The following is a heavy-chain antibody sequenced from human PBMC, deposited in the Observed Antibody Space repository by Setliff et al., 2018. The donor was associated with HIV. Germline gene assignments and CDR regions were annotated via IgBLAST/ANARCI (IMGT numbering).Heavy chain of an antibody. J-gene: IGHJ4*02. CDR1: ADTFSSYA. CDR3: AREPTGDFWSGYSSRGLDY. V-gene: IGHV1-69*05. Sequence: SVKVSCKASADTFSSYAISWVRQAPGQGLEWMGGIIPIFGTANYAQKVQGRVTLTTDTSSSTVYMELRSLRSDDTAFYYCAREPTGDFWSGYSSRGLDYWGQGTLVTVSS. D-gene: IGHD3-3*01. CDR2: IIPIFGTA.